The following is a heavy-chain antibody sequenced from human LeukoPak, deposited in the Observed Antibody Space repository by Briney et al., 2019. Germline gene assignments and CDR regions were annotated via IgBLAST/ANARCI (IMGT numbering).Heavy chain of an antibody. CDR3: ARGEGLGYPADY. CDR2: IYYSGST. Sequence: PSQTLSLTCTVSGGSISSGGYYWSWIRQHPGKGLEWIGYIYYSGSTYYNPSLKSRVTISVDTSKNQFSLKLSSVTAADTAVYYCARGEGLGYPADYWGQGTLVTVSS. CDR1: GGSISSGGYY. J-gene: IGHJ4*02. V-gene: IGHV4-31*03. D-gene: IGHD6-13*01.